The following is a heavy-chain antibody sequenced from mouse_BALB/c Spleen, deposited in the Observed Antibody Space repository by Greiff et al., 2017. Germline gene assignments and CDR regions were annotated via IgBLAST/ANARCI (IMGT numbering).Heavy chain of an antibody. CDR1: GFNIKDTY. Sequence: VQLQHSGAELVKPGASVKLSCTASGFNIKDTYMHWVKQRPEQGLEWIGRIDPANGNTKYDPKFQGKATITADTSANTAYLQLSSLTSEDTAVYYCARSFYRYDAWFAYWGQGNLVTVSA. CDR3: ARSFYRYDAWFAY. V-gene: IGHV14-3*02. D-gene: IGHD2-14*01. J-gene: IGHJ3*01. CDR2: IDPANGNT.